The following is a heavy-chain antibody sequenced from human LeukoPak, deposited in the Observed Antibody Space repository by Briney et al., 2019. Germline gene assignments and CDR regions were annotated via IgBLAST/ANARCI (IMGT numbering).Heavy chain of an antibody. J-gene: IGHJ6*03. V-gene: IGHV4-4*07. D-gene: IGHD2-2*01. CDR1: GGSISSYY. Sequence: PSETLSLTCTGSGGSISSYYWSWIRQPAGEGLEWIGRIYTSGSTNYNPSLKSRVTMSVDTSKNQFSLKLSSVTAADTAVYYCARDQGQLLSGPTMGYYYYMDVWGKGTTVTVSS. CDR2: IYTSGST. CDR3: ARDQGQLLSGPTMGYYYYMDV.